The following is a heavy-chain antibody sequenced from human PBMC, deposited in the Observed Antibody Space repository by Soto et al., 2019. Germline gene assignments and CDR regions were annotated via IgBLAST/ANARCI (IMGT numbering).Heavy chain of an antibody. Sequence: GGSLRLSCAASGFTFDSFAIQWVRQAPGKGLEWVSSISWDGATIAYADAVKGRFTISRDNAKKFAFLQMNGLRSDDSALYYCARADNRDSWGQGTQVTVSS. V-gene: IGHV3-9*01. CDR2: ISWDGATI. D-gene: IGHD2-15*01. CDR1: GFTFDSFA. CDR3: ARADNRDS. J-gene: IGHJ4*02.